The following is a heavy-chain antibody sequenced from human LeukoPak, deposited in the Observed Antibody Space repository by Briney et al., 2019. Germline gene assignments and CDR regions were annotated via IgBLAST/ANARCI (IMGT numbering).Heavy chain of an antibody. D-gene: IGHD3-10*01. CDR2: INSDGSTT. CDR1: GCTFSAYW. J-gene: IGHJ4*02. V-gene: IGHV3-74*01. Sequence: GGSLRLSCAASGCTFSAYWMHWVRQSPGKGLVWVSRINSDGSTTSYADSVKGRFTIFRDNSKNTVYLEMASLRADDTAMYYCAKDQENQYGSGSFAEFDSWGQGTLVTVSS. CDR3: AKDQENQYGSGSFAEFDS.